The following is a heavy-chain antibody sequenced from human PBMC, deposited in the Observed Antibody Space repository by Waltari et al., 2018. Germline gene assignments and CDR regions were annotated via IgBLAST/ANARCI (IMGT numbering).Heavy chain of an antibody. CDR2: VMGGSSEI. D-gene: IGHD1-20*01. V-gene: IGHV3-48*04. CDR1: GFTFRSYS. Sequence: EVQLVVSGGGFVQPGESLSLSCAASGFTFRSYSMNWVRQAPGKGRGGGAYVMGGSSEIFYACSGSGRFTRSRDNAKDSLFQQMNSLRAEDTAIYYCTRCCITGRARNFDYWGQGTQVTVSS. CDR3: TRCCITGRARNFDY. J-gene: IGHJ4*02.